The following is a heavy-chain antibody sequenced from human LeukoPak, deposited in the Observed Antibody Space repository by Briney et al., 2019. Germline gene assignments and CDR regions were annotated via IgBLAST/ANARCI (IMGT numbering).Heavy chain of an antibody. Sequence: PSETLSLTCAVSGGAISNYYWSWLRQPPGKGLEWIGYIYYSRNTLHNPTLRSRVTISVDMSKNQFSLRLSSVTAADTAVYYCARHADIGLIRNGFDPWGQGTLVTVSS. CDR1: GGAISNYY. J-gene: IGHJ5*02. CDR2: IYYSRNT. CDR3: ARHADIGLIRNGFDP. V-gene: IGHV4-59*08. D-gene: IGHD3/OR15-3a*01.